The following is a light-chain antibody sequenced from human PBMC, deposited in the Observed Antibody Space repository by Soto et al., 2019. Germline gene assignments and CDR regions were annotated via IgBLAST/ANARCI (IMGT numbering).Light chain of an antibody. Sequence: QSVLTQPASVSGSPGQSITISCTGTSNDVGGYNYVSWYQQHPGKAPRLMIYEVGNRPSGVSNRFSGSKSGNSASLTISGLQAEDEADYYCSSYTSTSSVVFGTGTQLTVL. J-gene: IGLJ1*01. CDR1: SNDVGGYNY. CDR2: EVG. CDR3: SSYTSTSSVV. V-gene: IGLV2-14*01.